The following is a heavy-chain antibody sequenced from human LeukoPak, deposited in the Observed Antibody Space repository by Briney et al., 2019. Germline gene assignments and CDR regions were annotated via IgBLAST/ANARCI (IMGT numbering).Heavy chain of an antibody. CDR3: ASFEYSSSSDYYYYYYMDV. Sequence: SETLSLTCTVSGGSISSSSYYWGWIRQPPGKGLEWIGSIYYSGSTYYNPSLKSRVTISVDTSKNQFSLKLSSVTAADTAVYYCASFEYSSSSDYYYYYYMDVWGKGTTATVSS. CDR1: GGSISSSSYY. V-gene: IGHV4-39*01. D-gene: IGHD6-6*01. J-gene: IGHJ6*03. CDR2: IYYSGST.